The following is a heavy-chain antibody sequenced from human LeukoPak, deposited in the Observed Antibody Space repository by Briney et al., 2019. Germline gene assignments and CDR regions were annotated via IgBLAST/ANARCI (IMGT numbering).Heavy chain of an antibody. CDR2: TWYDGGNK. J-gene: IGHJ4*02. V-gene: IGHV3-33*03. CDR3: AKDHGGNSWYYFDY. Sequence: GGSLRLSCVASGLSFNSYGMTWVRQAPGKGLGWGAFTWYDGGNKYYADSVKGRFTISRDNSKNMVYLQMDSLRAEDTAVYYCAKDHGGNSWYYFDYWGQGTLVTVSS. CDR1: GLSFNSYG. D-gene: IGHD4-23*01.